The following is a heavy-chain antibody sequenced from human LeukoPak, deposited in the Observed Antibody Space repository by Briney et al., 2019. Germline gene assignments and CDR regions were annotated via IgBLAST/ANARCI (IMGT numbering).Heavy chain of an antibody. J-gene: IGHJ1*01. D-gene: IGHD3-22*01. V-gene: IGHV1-69*13. CDR3: ARGYDSSGYFGLEYFQH. CDR2: IIPIFGTA. Sequence: GASVKVSCKASGGTFSSYAISWVRQAPGQGLEWMGGIIPIFGTANYAQKFQGRVTITADESTSTAYMELSSLRSEDTAVCYCARGYDSSGYFGLEYFQHWGQGTLVTVSS. CDR1: GGTFSSYA.